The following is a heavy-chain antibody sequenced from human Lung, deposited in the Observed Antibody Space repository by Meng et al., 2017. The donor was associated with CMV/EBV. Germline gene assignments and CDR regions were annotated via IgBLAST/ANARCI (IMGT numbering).Heavy chain of an antibody. CDR3: ARDRASIAAPGDYYYGMDV. Sequence: SVXVSXKASGGTFSSYAISWVRQAPGQGLEWMGGIIPIFGTANYAQKFQGRVTITTDESTSTAYMELSSLRSEDTAVYYCARDRASIAAPGDYYYGMDVWXQGTTVTVSS. D-gene: IGHD6-6*01. V-gene: IGHV1-69*05. CDR2: IIPIFGTA. J-gene: IGHJ6*02. CDR1: GGTFSSYA.